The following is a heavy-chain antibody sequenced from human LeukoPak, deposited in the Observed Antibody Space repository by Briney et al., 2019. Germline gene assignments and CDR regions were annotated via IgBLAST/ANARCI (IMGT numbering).Heavy chain of an antibody. D-gene: IGHD3-22*01. J-gene: IGHJ4*02. V-gene: IGHV4-34*01. Sequence: SETLSLTCAVYGGSFSGYYWSWIRQPPGKGREGIGEINHSGRTNYNPSLKSRDTISVDTSKNQFSLKLSSVTAADTAVYYCARGEYDSSGYYPYYFDYWGQGTLVTVSS. CDR1: GGSFSGYY. CDR2: INHSGRT. CDR3: ARGEYDSSGYYPYYFDY.